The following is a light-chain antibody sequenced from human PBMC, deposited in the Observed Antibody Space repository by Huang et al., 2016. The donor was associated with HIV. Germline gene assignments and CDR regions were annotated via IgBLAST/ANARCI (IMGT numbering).Light chain of an antibody. CDR1: QSVLYSSNNKNF. CDR3: QQYYSTPWT. CDR2: WAS. J-gene: IGKJ1*01. V-gene: IGKV4-1*01. Sequence: DIVMTQSPDSLAVSLGERATINCKSSQSVLYSSNNKNFLAWYQQKPGQPPKLLICWASTRESGVPDRFSGSGSGTDFTLTISSLQAEDVAVYYCQQYYSTPWTFSQGTKVEIK.